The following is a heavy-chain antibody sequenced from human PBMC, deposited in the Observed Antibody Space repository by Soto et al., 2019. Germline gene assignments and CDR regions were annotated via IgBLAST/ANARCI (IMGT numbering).Heavy chain of an antibody. J-gene: IGHJ6*02. CDR2: IWYDGSNK. D-gene: IGHD3-22*01. V-gene: IGHV3-33*01. CDR3: ARDIFHYDSSGYYHGMDV. Sequence: GESLKISCAASGFTFSSYGMHWVRQAPGKGLEWVAVIWYDGSNKYYADSVKGRFTISRDNSKNTLYLQMNSLRAEDTAVYYCARDIFHYDSSGYYHGMDVWGQGTTVTVSS. CDR1: GFTFSSYG.